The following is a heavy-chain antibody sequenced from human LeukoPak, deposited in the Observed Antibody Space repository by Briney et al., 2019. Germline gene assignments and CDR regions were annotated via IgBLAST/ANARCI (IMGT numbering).Heavy chain of an antibody. Sequence: PSETLSLTCTVSGGSISSSNYYWGWIRQPPGKGLEWIGEINHSGSTNYNPSLKSRVTISVDTSKNQFSLKLSSVTAADTAVYYCARGVAAMRLFDYWGQGTLVTVSS. J-gene: IGHJ4*02. V-gene: IGHV4-39*07. CDR3: ARGVAAMRLFDY. D-gene: IGHD5-18*01. CDR1: GGSISSSNYY. CDR2: INHSGST.